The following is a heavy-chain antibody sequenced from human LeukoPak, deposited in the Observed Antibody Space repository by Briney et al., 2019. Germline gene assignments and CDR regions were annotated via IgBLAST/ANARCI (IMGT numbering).Heavy chain of an antibody. V-gene: IGHV3-23*01. CDR3: AKSLGIAVAGTSWFDP. D-gene: IGHD6-19*01. CDR1: GFTFSSYA. J-gene: IGHJ5*02. CDR2: ISGSGGST. Sequence: GGSLRLSCAASGFTFSSYAMSWVRQAPGKGLEWVSAISGSGGSTYYADSVKGRFTISRDNSKNTLYLQMNSLRAEDTAVYYCAKSLGIAVAGTSWFDPWGQGTLVTVSS.